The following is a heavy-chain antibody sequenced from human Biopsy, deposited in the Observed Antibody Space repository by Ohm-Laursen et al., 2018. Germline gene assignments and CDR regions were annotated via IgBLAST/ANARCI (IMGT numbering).Heavy chain of an antibody. J-gene: IGHJ6*02. CDR2: INHSGRT. CDR3: VRGVDYYDPYHYYALDV. V-gene: IGHV4-34*01. CDR1: GESFNGYY. D-gene: IGHD3-22*01. Sequence: GTLSLTWAVYGESFNGYYWSWIRQTPGKGLEWIGEINHSGRTNYNPSLKSRVTILVDTSKNQFSLKVRSVTAADTAVYYCVRGVDYYDPYHYYALDVWGQGTTVTVSS.